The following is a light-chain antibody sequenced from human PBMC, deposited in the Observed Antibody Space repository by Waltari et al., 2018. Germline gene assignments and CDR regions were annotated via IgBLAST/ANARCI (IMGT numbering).Light chain of an antibody. CDR1: SSNIGSKY. CDR2: RNT. J-gene: IGLJ2*01. Sequence: QSVLTQAPSVSGTPGQRVTVSCSGRSSNIGSKYGYGYQQIPGTAPKLLHYRNTRRPAAFPARCSVSKSVPSASLAISGLRSEDEADYYCAAWDDSLGPNVVFGGGTKLTVL. V-gene: IGLV1-47*01. CDR3: AAWDDSLGPNVV.